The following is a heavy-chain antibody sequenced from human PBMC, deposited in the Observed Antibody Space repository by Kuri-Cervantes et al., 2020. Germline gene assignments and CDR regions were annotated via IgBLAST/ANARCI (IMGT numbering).Heavy chain of an antibody. CDR1: GFTFSSYG. Sequence: GGSLRLSCAASGFTFSSYGMHWVRQAPSKGLEWVAVISYDGSNKYYADSVKGRFTISRDNSKNTLYLQMNSLRAEDTAVYYCAKDLFRGSYRGGDCYPNNFDYWGQGTLVTVSS. D-gene: IGHD2-21*02. V-gene: IGHV3-30*18. J-gene: IGHJ4*02. CDR2: ISYDGSNK. CDR3: AKDLFRGSYRGGDCYPNNFDY.